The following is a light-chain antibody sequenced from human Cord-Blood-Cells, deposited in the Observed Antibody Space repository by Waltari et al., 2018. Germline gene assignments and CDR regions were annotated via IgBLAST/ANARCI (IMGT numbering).Light chain of an antibody. CDR3: QQYNNWPPGT. J-gene: IGKJ1*01. V-gene: IGKV3-15*01. CDR2: GAS. CDR1: QSVSSN. Sequence: VSPGERATLSCRASQSVSSNLAWYQQKPGQAPRLLIYGASTRATGIPARFSGSGSGTEFTLTISSLQSEDFAVYYCQQYNNWPPGTFGQGTKVEI.